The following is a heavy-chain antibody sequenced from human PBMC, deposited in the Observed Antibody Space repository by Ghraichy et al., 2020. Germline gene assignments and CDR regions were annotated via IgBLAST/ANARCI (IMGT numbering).Heavy chain of an antibody. D-gene: IGHD3-9*01. CDR1: GFTFSSYT. CDR3: AKAKIRLFDPFIDV. J-gene: IGHJ6*02. Sequence: GGSLRLSCAASGFTFSSYTMNWVRQAPGKGLEWVSDIRWSSGNIYYADSVKGRFTISRDNAKNSLYLQMNSLRAEDTALYYCAKAKIRLFDPFIDVWGQGTTVTVS. CDR2: IRWSSGNI. V-gene: IGHV3-21*04.